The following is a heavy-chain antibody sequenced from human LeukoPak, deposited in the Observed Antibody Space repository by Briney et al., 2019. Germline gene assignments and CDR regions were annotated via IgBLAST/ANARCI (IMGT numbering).Heavy chain of an antibody. D-gene: IGHD3-10*01. CDR3: ARDGRYSGSYPYYYYGMDV. J-gene: IGHJ6*02. CDR2: IYTSGST. CDR1: GGSISSYY. V-gene: IGHV4-4*07. Sequence: PSETLSLTCTVSGGSISSYYWSWIRQPAGRGLEWIGRIYTSGSTNYNPPLKSRVTMSVDTSKNQFSLKLSSVTAADTAVYYCARDGRYSGSYPYYYYGMDVWGQGTTVTVSS.